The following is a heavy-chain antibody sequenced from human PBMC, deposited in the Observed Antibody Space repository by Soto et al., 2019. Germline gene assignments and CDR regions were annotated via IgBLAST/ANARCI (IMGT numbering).Heavy chain of an antibody. Sequence: ASVKVSCKASGYTFTGYAMHWVRQAPGQRLEWMGWINAGNGNTKYSQKFQGRVTITRDTSASTAYMELSSLRSEDTAVYYCARDYGDYYGMDVWGQGTTVTVSS. CDR2: INAGNGNT. J-gene: IGHJ6*02. V-gene: IGHV1-3*01. D-gene: IGHD4-17*01. CDR1: GYTFTGYA. CDR3: ARDYGDYYGMDV.